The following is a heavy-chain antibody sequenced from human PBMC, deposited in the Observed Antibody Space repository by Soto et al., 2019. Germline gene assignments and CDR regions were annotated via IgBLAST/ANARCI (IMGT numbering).Heavy chain of an antibody. J-gene: IGHJ4*02. Sequence: QVQLVQSGPELKKPGSSVKVSCTASGGTFSSLTLSWVRQAPGQGPEWMGRLIPFLDITNYAQKFQGRVTISADKSTNAPSMELRGLSSDDTPIYSCPGPTVGFTIWGPGTLVTVSS. D-gene: IGHD1-1*01. CDR2: LIPFLDIT. CDR1: GGTFSSLT. CDR3: PGPTVGFTI. V-gene: IGHV1-69*02.